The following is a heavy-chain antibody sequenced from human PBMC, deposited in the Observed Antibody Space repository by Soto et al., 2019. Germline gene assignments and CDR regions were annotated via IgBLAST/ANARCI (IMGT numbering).Heavy chain of an antibody. D-gene: IGHD2-15*01. J-gene: IGHJ5*02. CDR1: GYTFTGYY. CDR3: ARGYCSGGSCFRP. CDR2: INPNSGGT. V-gene: IGHV1-2*04. Sequence: ASVKVSCKASGYTFTGYYMHWVRQAPGQGLEWMGWINPNSGGTNYAQKFQGWVTMTRDTSISTAYMEPSRLRSDDTAVYYCARGYCSGGSCFRPWGQGTLVTVSS.